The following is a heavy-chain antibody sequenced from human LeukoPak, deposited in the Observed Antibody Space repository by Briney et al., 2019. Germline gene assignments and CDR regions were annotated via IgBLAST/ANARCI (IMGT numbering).Heavy chain of an antibody. V-gene: IGHV7-4-1*02. D-gene: IGHD1-26*01. J-gene: IGHJ5*02. Sequence: ASVKVSCKASGYTFTSYAMNWVRQAPGQGLEWMGWINTNTGNPTYAQGFTGRFVFSLDTSVSTAYLQISSLKAEDTAVYYCARDRGGIRVVRARRGNWFDPWGQGTLVTVSS. CDR2: INTNTGNP. CDR1: GYTFTSYA. CDR3: ARDRGGIRVVRARRGNWFDP.